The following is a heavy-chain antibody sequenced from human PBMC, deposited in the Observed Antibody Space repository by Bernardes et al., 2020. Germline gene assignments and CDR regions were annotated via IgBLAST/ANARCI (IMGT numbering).Heavy chain of an antibody. CDR3: ARGSNRDGYTY. J-gene: IGHJ4*02. V-gene: IGHV4-34*01. D-gene: IGHD5-12*01. Sequence: SETLSLTCAVYGGSFSGYYWSWIRKPPGKGLEWIGEINHSGSTNYNPSLKSRVTISVDTSKNQFSLKLSSVTAADTAVYYCARGSNRDGYTYWGQGTLVTVSS. CDR2: INHSGST. CDR1: GGSFSGYY.